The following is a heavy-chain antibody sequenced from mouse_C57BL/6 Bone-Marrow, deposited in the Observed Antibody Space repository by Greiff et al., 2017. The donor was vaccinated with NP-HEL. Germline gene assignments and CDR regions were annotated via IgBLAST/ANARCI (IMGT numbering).Heavy chain of an antibody. CDR2: IYPSDSET. Sequence: QVQLQQPGAELVRPGSSVKLSCKASGYTFTSYWMDWVKQRPGQGLEWIGNIYPSDSETHYNQKFKDKATLTVDKSSSTAYMQLSSLKSDDSAVYYCARFKFPIYYGSSYDYFDYWGQGTTLTVSS. V-gene: IGHV1-61*01. CDR1: GYTFTSYW. CDR3: ARFKFPIYYGSSYDYFDY. J-gene: IGHJ2*01. D-gene: IGHD1-1*01.